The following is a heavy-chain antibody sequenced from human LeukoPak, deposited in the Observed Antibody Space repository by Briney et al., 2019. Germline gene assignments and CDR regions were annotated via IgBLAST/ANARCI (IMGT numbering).Heavy chain of an antibody. Sequence: GASVKVSCKASGYIFTSYDINWVRQATGQGLEWMGWMNPNSGNTGYAQKFQGRVTMTRNTSISTAYMELSSLRSEDTAVYYCARGPTYYDFWSGTNWFDPWGQGTLVTVSS. CDR2: MNPNSGNT. CDR1: GYIFTSYD. CDR3: ARGPTYYDFWSGTNWFDP. J-gene: IGHJ5*02. V-gene: IGHV1-8*01. D-gene: IGHD3-3*01.